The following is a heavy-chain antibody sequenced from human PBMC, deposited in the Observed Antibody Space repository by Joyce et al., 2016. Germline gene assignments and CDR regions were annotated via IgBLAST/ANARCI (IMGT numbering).Heavy chain of an antibody. J-gene: IGHJ3*02. CDR2: IYPGDSDT. V-gene: IGHV5-51*01. D-gene: IGHD2-8*01. CDR3: ARHQFMVYFRDLPYDPFDI. CDR1: GDSFTTYW. Sequence: EVQLLQSGAEVKKPGESLKISCKVSGDSFTTYWIGWVRQMPGKGLEWMGIIYPGDSDTRYSPSVQGQVTISADKSFNTAYLQWSSLKASDTAMYYCARHQFMVYFRDLPYDPFDIWGQGTMVTVSS.